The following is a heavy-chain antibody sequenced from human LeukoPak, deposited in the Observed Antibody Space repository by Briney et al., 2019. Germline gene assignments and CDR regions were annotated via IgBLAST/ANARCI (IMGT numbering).Heavy chain of an antibody. V-gene: IGHV4-38-2*01. CDR3: ASIFGVVRFDY. CDR2: IYHSGST. Sequence: SETLSLTCAVSGYSISSGYYWGWIRQPPGKGLEWIGSIYHSGSTYYNPSLKSRVTISVDTSKNQFSLKLSSVTAADTAVYYCASIFGVVRFDYWGQGTLVTVSS. CDR1: GYSISSGYY. D-gene: IGHD3-3*01. J-gene: IGHJ4*02.